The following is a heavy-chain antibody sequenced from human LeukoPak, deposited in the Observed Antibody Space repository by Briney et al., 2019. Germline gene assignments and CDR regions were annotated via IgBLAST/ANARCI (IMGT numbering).Heavy chain of an antibody. D-gene: IGHD1-1*01. J-gene: IGHJ4*02. CDR1: GGSISSSSYY. CDR3: ARVDGGTVFDY. CDR2: IFYTGST. V-gene: IGHV4-39*02. Sequence: SETLSRTCTVSGGSISSSSYYWGWIRQPPGKGLEWIGNIFYTGSTYYNPSLKNRVTISVDTSKNLFSLKLSSVTAADTAVYYCARVDGGTVFDYWGQGTLVTVSS.